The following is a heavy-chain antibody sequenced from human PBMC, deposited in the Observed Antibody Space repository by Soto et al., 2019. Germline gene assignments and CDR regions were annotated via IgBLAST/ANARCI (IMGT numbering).Heavy chain of an antibody. D-gene: IGHD2-21*01. J-gene: IGHJ3*02. CDR2: IKEAGSEK. V-gene: IGHV3-7*01. Sequence: GGSLRLSCAASGFTFSNYWMSWVRQAPGKGLEWVANIKEAGSEKYYADSVKGRFTISRDNAKNSLYLQMNSLRAEDTAVYYCAREALFRIWGQGTMVTVSS. CDR3: AREALFRI. CDR1: GFTFSNYW.